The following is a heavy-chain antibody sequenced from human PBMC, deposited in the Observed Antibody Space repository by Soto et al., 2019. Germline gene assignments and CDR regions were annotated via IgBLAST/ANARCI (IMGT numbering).Heavy chain of an antibody. CDR2: IWYDGSNT. V-gene: IGHV3-33*06. Sequence: PGGSLRLSCAASGFTFSGYGMHWVRQAPGRGLEWVAVIWYDGSNTYYADSVKGRFTISRDNSKSTLYLQMNSLRAEDTAVYYCAKDHLNYYYGSGSYSPLEYWGQGTLVTVSS. D-gene: IGHD3-10*01. CDR1: GFTFSGYG. J-gene: IGHJ4*02. CDR3: AKDHLNYYYGSGSYSPLEY.